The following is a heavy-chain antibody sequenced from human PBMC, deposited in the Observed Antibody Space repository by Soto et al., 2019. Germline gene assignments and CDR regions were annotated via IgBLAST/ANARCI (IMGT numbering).Heavy chain of an antibody. CDR3: ARAPTYDSSVLF. Sequence: PSETLSLTCTVSGGSISSGGYYWSWIRQHPGKGLEWIGYIYYSGSTYYNPSLKSRVTISVDTSKNQFSLKLSSVTAADTAVYYCARAPTYDSSVLFWGQGTRVIVSS. CDR2: IYYSGST. V-gene: IGHV4-31*03. D-gene: IGHD3-22*01. CDR1: GGSISSGGYY. J-gene: IGHJ4*02.